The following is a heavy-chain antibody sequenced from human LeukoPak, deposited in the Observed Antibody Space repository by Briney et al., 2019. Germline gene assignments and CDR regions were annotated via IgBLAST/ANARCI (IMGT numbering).Heavy chain of an antibody. CDR1: GGSFSGYY. V-gene: IGHV4-34*01. CDR3: ARPIAAAGRLFDY. CDR2: INHSGST. Sequence: SETLSLTCAVYGGSFSGYYWSWIRQPPGKGLEWIGEINHSGSTNYNPSLKSRVTISVDTSKNQFSLKLSSVTAADTAVYYCARPIAAAGRLFDYWGQGTLVTVSS. D-gene: IGHD6-13*01. J-gene: IGHJ4*02.